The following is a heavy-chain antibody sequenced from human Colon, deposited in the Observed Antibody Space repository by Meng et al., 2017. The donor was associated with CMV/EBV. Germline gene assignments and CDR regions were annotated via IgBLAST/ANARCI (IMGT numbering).Heavy chain of an antibody. J-gene: IGHJ4*02. CDR1: GGTFSGYY. V-gene: IGHV4-34*08. Sequence: GAVYGGTFSGYYRRWGRQPPGKGLEWIGEINHSGSTNYDPSLKSRVTISVDTSKNQFSLKLSSVTAADTAVYYCAGLGSGSYSRDYWGQGTLVTVSS. D-gene: IGHD3-10*01. CDR3: AGLGSGSYSRDY. CDR2: INHSGST.